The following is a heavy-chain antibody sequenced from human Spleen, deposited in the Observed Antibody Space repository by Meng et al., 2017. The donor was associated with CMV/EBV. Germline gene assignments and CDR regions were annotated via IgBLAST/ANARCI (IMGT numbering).Heavy chain of an antibody. D-gene: IGHD3-22*01. CDR1: GYTFTSTF. CDR3: ARTPFVEYYDSSGYHDY. CDR2: INPTGGST. J-gene: IGHJ4*02. V-gene: IGHV1-46*01. Sequence: ASVKVSCKASGYTFTSTFMHWVRQAPGQGLEWMGLINPTGGSTFYAQKFQGRVTMTRDTSTTTDYMELSSLRSDDTAVYYCARTPFVEYYDSSGYHDYGGQGTLVTVSS.